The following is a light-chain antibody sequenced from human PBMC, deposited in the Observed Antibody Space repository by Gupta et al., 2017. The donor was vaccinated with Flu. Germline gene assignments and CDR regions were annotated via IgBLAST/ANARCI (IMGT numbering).Light chain of an antibody. J-gene: IGKJ1*01. CDR3: QQYYSTSWT. V-gene: IGKV4-1*01. CDR2: WAS. CDR1: QSVLYSSNNKNY. Sequence: DIVMTQSPDSLAVSLGERATINCKSSQSVLYSSNNKNYLACYQQKPGQPPKLLIYWASTRESGVPDRFSGSGSGTDFTLTISSLQAEDVAVYYYQQYYSTSWTFGQGTKVEIK.